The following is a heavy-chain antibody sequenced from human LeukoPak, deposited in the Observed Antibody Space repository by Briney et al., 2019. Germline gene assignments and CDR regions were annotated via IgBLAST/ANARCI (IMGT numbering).Heavy chain of an antibody. D-gene: IGHD2-8*01. CDR1: GGSFSGYY. V-gene: IGHV4-34*01. CDR2: VNHSGST. CDR3: AGRYCTNGVCTLYYYYGMDV. Sequence: PSETLSLTCAVYGGSFSGYYWSWLRQPPGKGLEWIGEVNHSGSTNYNPSLKSRVTISVDTSKNQFSLKLSSVTAADTAVYYCAGRYCTNGVCTLYYYYGMDVWGQGTTVTVSS. J-gene: IGHJ6*02.